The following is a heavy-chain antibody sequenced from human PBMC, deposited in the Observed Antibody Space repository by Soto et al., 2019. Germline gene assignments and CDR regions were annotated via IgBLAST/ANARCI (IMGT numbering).Heavy chain of an antibody. CDR1: GFTFRSYA. Sequence: PGGSLRLSCAAAGFTFRSYAMNWVRQAPGKGLEWVSRITGSGVTTYYANSVKGRLTISRDNSNNTLSLQMNSLRAEDTAVYYCAKDLLHTYSYDSSGFFDYWGQGTLVTVSS. CDR3: AKDLLHTYSYDSSGFFDY. J-gene: IGHJ4*02. D-gene: IGHD3-22*01. V-gene: IGHV3-23*01. CDR2: ITGSGVTT.